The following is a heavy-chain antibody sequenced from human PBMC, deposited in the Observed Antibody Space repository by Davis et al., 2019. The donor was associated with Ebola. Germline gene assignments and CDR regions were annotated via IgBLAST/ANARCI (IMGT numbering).Heavy chain of an antibody. CDR3: AKSGQYDSSGYYYPVYYYYGMDV. CDR1: GFTFSSYG. D-gene: IGHD3-22*01. J-gene: IGHJ6*04. V-gene: IGHV3-30*02. CDR2: IRYDGSNK. Sequence: GESLKISCAASGFTFSSYGMHWIRQAPGKGLEWVAFIRYDGSNKYYADSVKGRFTISRDNSKNTLYLQMHSLRAEDTAVYYWAKSGQYDSSGYYYPVYYYYGMDVWGKGTTVTVSS.